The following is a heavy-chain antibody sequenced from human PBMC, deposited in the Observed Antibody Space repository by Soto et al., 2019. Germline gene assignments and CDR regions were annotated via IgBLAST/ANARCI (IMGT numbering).Heavy chain of an antibody. J-gene: IGHJ6*02. CDR2: ISAYNGNT. CDR1: CYTFTSYG. CDR3: ARDGGSYYGPPDYYSYYGMDV. V-gene: IGHV1-18*01. D-gene: IGHD1-26*01. Sequence: ASVKVSCKAPCYTFTSYGISWGRQAPGQGLEWMGWISAYNGNTNYAQKLQGRVTMTTDTSTSTAYIELRSLISDDTAVYYCARDGGSYYGPPDYYSYYGMDVWGQGTTVTVSS.